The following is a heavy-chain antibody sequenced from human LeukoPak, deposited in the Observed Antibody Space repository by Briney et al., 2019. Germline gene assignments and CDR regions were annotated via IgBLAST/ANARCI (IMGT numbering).Heavy chain of an antibody. J-gene: IGHJ6*02. CDR1: GGTFISYA. D-gene: IGHD1-26*01. V-gene: IGHV1-69*01. CDR3: AAVGATLYYYYGMDV. Sequence: ASVKVSCKASGGTFISYAISWVRQAPGQGLEWVGGIIPIFGTANYAQKFQGRVTITADESTSTAYMELSSLRSEDTAVYYCAAVGATLYYYYGMDVWGQGTTVTVSS. CDR2: IIPIFGTA.